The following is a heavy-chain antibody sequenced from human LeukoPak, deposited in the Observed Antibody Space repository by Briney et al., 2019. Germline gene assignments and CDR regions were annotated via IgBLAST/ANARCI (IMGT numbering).Heavy chain of an antibody. Sequence: GGSLRLSCAASGFTVSSNYMSWVRQAQGKGLEWVSNINWMASSTGYADSAKGRFTISRDNAKNSLYLQMNSLRAEDTALYFCARLAYDRSGYFDYWGQGTPVTVSS. CDR3: ARLAYDRSGYFDY. J-gene: IGHJ4*02. D-gene: IGHD3-22*01. V-gene: IGHV3-20*04. CDR2: INWMASST. CDR1: GFTVSSNY.